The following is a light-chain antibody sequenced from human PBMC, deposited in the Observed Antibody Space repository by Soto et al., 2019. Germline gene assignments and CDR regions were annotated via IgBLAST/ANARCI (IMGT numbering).Light chain of an antibody. CDR3: QQRSNWPPIT. V-gene: IGKV3-11*01. J-gene: IGKJ5*01. CDR1: QSVSRH. CDR2: DAS. Sequence: EIVLTQSPGTLSLSPGERATLSCRASQSVSRHLAWYQQKPGQAPRLLIYDASNRATGIPARFSGSGSGTDFTLTISSLEPEDVAVYYCQQRSNWPPITFGQGTRLEIK.